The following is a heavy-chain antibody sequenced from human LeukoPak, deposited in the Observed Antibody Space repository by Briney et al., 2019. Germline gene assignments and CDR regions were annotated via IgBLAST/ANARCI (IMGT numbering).Heavy chain of an antibody. V-gene: IGHV4-59*08. Sequence: SETLSLTCTVSGGSISGYYWSWIRQPPGKGLEWIGYIDYSGSTNCNPSLRSRVTISVDRSKNQFSLKVRSVTAADTAVYYCARLNGGYWGQGTLVTVSS. CDR2: IDYSGST. J-gene: IGHJ4*02. D-gene: IGHD1-1*01. CDR3: ARLNGGY. CDR1: GGSISGYY.